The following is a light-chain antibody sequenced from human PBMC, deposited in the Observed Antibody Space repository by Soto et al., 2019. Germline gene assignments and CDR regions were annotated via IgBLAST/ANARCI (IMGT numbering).Light chain of an antibody. Sequence: QTVVTQEPSLTVSPGGTVTLTCGSSTGPVTSGHYPYWFQQKTGQAPRTLIYDTSNKHSWTPARLSGSLLGGKAALTLSGAQPEDEAAYYCLLSCNDGWVFGGGTKLTVL. J-gene: IGLJ3*02. CDR1: TGPVTSGHY. CDR3: LLSCNDGWV. V-gene: IGLV7-46*01. CDR2: DTS.